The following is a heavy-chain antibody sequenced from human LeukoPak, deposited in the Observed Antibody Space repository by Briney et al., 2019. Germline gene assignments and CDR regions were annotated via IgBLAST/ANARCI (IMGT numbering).Heavy chain of an antibody. J-gene: IGHJ3*02. CDR3: ARERGTLAVAGDAVDI. V-gene: IGHV1-18*01. CDR2: ISAFNGNK. Sequence: ASVKVSCKASGYTFTSYGISWVRQAPGQGLEWMGWISAFNGNKNYAQKIQDRVTMTTDTSTSTAYMELRSLGSDDTAVYYCARERGTLAVAGDAVDIWGQGTMVTVSS. D-gene: IGHD6-19*01. CDR1: GYTFTSYG.